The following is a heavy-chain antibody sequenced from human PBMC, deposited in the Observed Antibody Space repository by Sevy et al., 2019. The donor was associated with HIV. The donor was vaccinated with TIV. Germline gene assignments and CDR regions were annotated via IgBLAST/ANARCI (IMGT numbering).Heavy chain of an antibody. V-gene: IGHV3-49*03. J-gene: IGHJ4*02. D-gene: IGHD5-12*01. CDR2: IRRNSHEPYGGTT. CDR1: GFTFGDYA. CDR3: TRALATADTPEYYFDY. Sequence: GGSLRLSCTSSGFTFGDYAMSWFRQAPGKGLEWVAFIRRNSHEPYGGTTEYVASVKGRFTISRDDSKRIAYLQMNSLKTEDTAVYYCTRALATADTPEYYFDYWGQGILVTVSS.